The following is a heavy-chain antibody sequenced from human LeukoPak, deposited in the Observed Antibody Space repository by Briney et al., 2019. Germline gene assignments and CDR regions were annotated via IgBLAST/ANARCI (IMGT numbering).Heavy chain of an antibody. Sequence: SVKVSCKASGGTFSSYAISWVRQAPGQGLEWMGRIIPILGIANYAQKFQGRVTITADKSTSTAYMELSSLRSEDTAVYYCARGPMVGAFDIWGQGTMVTVSS. CDR2: IIPILGIA. J-gene: IGHJ3*02. D-gene: IGHD3-10*01. CDR3: ARGPMVGAFDI. CDR1: GGTFSSYA. V-gene: IGHV1-69*04.